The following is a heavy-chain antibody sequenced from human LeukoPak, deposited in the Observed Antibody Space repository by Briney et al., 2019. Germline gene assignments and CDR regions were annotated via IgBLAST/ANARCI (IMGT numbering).Heavy chain of an antibody. CDR1: GFTFNSCV. V-gene: IGHV3-23*01. CDR3: AKRVTKYGSGWIDY. Sequence: GGSLRLSCAASGFTFNSCVMSWVRQAPGKGLEWVSTISDSGRSTYYADSVKGRFTISRDNSKNTLYLQMNSLRAEDTAIYYCAKRVTKYGSGWIDYWGQGTLVTVSS. CDR2: ISDSGRST. J-gene: IGHJ4*02. D-gene: IGHD6-19*01.